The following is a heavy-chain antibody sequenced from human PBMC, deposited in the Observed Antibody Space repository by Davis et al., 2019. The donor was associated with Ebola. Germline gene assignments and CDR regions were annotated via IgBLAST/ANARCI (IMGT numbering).Heavy chain of an antibody. CDR3: TSDGYSSDY. D-gene: IGHD5-18*01. CDR1: GFTFSSYA. V-gene: IGHV3-48*04. J-gene: IGHJ4*02. Sequence: GESLKISCAASGFTFSSYAMSWVRQAPGKGLEWVSYISSSGSTIYYADSVKGRFTISRDNAKNSLYLQMNSLRAEDTAVYYCTSDGYSSDYWGQGTLVTVSS. CDR2: ISSSGSTI.